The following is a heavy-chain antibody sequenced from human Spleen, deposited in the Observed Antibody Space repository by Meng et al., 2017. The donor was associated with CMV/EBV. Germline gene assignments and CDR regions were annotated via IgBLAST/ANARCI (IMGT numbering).Heavy chain of an antibody. CDR2: IISSGSTI. J-gene: IGHJ6*02. CDR3: ARYSRNRYYYYGMDV. CDR1: GFTFSSYE. V-gene: IGHV3-48*03. D-gene: IGHD1-14*01. Sequence: GGSLRLSCAASGFTFSSYEMNWVRQAPGKGLEWVSFIISSGSTIYYADSVKGRFTISRDNAKNSLYLQMNSLRAEDTAVYYCARYSRNRYYYYGMDVWGQGTTVTVSS.